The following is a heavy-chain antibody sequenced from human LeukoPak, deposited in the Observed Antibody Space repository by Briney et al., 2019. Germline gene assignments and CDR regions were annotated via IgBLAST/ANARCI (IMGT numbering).Heavy chain of an antibody. J-gene: IGHJ4*02. CDR2: INSDGSST. Sequence: QPGGSLRLFCAASGFTFSSYWMHWVRQAPGKGLVWVSRINSDGSSTTYADSVKGRFTISRDNAKNTLYLQMNSLRAEDTAVYYCARSSPGIAVAGSGYWGQGTLVTVSS. CDR3: ARSSPGIAVAGSGY. D-gene: IGHD6-19*01. V-gene: IGHV3-74*01. CDR1: GFTFSSYW.